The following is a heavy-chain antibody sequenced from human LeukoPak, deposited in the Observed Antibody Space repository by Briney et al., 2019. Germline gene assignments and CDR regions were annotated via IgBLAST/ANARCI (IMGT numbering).Heavy chain of an antibody. D-gene: IGHD2-2*01. J-gene: IGHJ4*02. CDR1: GYTLTELS. V-gene: IGHV1-24*01. Sequence: ASVKVSCKVSGYTLTELSMHWVRQAPGKGLEGMGGFDPEDGETIYAQKFQGRVTMTKDTSTDTAYMELSSLRSEDTAVYYCATVVVPAAPLDYWGQGTLVTVSS. CDR3: ATVVVPAAPLDY. CDR2: FDPEDGET.